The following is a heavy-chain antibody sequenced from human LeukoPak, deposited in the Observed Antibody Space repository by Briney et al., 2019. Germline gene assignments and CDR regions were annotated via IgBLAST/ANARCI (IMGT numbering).Heavy chain of an antibody. Sequence: GGSLRLSCAASGFTFSSYAMRWVRQAPGKGLEWVAVISYDGSNKYYADSVKGRFTISRDNSKNTLYLQMNSLRAEDTAVYYCASGEWDKRGYSGYDYYFDYWGQGTLVTVSS. V-gene: IGHV3-30-3*01. CDR2: ISYDGSNK. CDR1: GFTFSSYA. D-gene: IGHD5-12*01. CDR3: ASGEWDKRGYSGYDYYFDY. J-gene: IGHJ4*02.